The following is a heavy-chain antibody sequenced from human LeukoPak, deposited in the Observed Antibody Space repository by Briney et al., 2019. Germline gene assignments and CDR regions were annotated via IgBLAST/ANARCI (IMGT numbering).Heavy chain of an antibody. D-gene: IGHD5-12*01. CDR3: AKGSQGRGYSGYDRIYNYYYYYGMDV. CDR2: ISYDGSNK. CDR1: GFTFSSYG. Sequence: PGGSLRLSCAASGFTFSSYGMHWVRQAPGKGLEWVAVISYDGSNKYYADSVKGRFTISRDNSKNTLYLQMYSLRAEDTAVYYCAKGSQGRGYSGYDRIYNYYYYYGMDVWGQGTTVTVSS. V-gene: IGHV3-30*18. J-gene: IGHJ6*02.